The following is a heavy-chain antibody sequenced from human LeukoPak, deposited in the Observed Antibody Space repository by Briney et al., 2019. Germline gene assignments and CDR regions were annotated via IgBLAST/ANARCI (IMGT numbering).Heavy chain of an antibody. CDR3: AKDFDGAVDY. D-gene: IGHD4-17*01. J-gene: IGHJ4*02. V-gene: IGHV3-30*18. CDR2: ISYDGSNK. Sequence: PGGSLRLSCAASGFTFSSYGMHWVRQAPGKGLEWVAVISYDGSNKYYADSVKGRFTISRDNSKNTLYLQMNSLRAEDTAVYYCAKDFDGAVDYWGQGTLVTVSS. CDR1: GFTFSSYG.